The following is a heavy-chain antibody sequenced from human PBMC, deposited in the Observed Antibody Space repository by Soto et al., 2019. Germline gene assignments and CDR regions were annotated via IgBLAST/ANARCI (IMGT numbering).Heavy chain of an antibody. CDR1: GGSISSYY. CDR2: IYYSGST. J-gene: IGHJ4*02. Sequence: SETLSLTCTVSGGSISSYYWSWIRQPPGKGLEWIGYIYYSGSTNYNPSLKSRVTISVDTSKNQFSLKLSSVTAADTAVYYCARHEWGIAVAGFDYWGQGQWSPSPQ. V-gene: IGHV4-59*08. CDR3: ARHEWGIAVAGFDY. D-gene: IGHD6-19*01.